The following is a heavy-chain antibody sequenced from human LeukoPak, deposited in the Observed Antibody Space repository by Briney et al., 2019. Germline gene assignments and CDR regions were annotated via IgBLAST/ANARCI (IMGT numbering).Heavy chain of an antibody. V-gene: IGHV4-34*01. CDR1: GGSISGYY. Sequence: SETLSLTCAVYGGSISGYYWSWIRQPPGKGLEWIAEIHHSGSTKYNPSLKSRVSISVDTSKNQFSLKLAPVTAADTAVYYCARGSVGLAAAGTFDYWGQGTLVAVSS. D-gene: IGHD6-13*01. CDR2: IHHSGST. CDR3: ARGSVGLAAAGTFDY. J-gene: IGHJ4*02.